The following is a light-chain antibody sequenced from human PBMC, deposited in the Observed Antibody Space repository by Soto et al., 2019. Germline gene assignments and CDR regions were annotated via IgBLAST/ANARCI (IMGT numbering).Light chain of an antibody. Sequence: IVLTQSPGTLSLSPGERATLSCGDSQSVNNHFLAWYQQKPGQAPRLLIYGASSRATGVPGRFSGSGSGTDFTLTISRLEPGDFAVYYCQQYGTPLFTFGPGTKVDIK. CDR3: QQYGTPLFT. J-gene: IGKJ3*01. V-gene: IGKV3-20*01. CDR1: QSVNNHF. CDR2: GAS.